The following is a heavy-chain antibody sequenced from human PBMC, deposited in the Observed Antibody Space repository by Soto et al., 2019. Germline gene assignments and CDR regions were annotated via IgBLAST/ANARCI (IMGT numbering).Heavy chain of an antibody. J-gene: IGHJ6*02. V-gene: IGHV4-30-2*01. D-gene: IGHD3-10*01. Sequence: TLPPTCTVSGGTISSGGYSWNGIPQAPEKGLEWNGCSYPYANTYNRPFIMSRVTITIDTYRNQFCLNVTAVTAADTAVYYCARGPPGPSPRWVLWGQGTTVTVSS. CDR2: SYPYANT. CDR1: GGTISSGGYS. CDR3: ARGPPGPSPRWVL.